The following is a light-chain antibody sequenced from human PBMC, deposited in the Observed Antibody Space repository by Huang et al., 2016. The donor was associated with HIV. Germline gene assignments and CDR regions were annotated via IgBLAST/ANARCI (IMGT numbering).Light chain of an antibody. J-gene: IGKJ3*01. CDR3: QQYNNWPPLFT. V-gene: IGKV3-15*01. Sequence: EIVMTQSPATLSVSPGEQATLSCRASQSVSSNLAWYQQKPGQAPRLLIDGASTRATGIPARFSGSGSGTEFTITISSLQSEDLAVYYCQQYNNWPPLFTFGPGTKVDIK. CDR1: QSVSSN. CDR2: GAS.